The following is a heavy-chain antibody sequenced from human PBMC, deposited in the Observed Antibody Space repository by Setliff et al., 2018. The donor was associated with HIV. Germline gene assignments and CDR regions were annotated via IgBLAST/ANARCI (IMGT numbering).Heavy chain of an antibody. CDR1: GGTFRQYS. J-gene: IGHJ2*01. CDR3: ARDDHYYGMGSIYSDWYFDV. D-gene: IGHD3-10*01. CDR2: IIPMFGST. Sequence: SVKVSCKASGGTFRQYSISWVRQAPGQGLEWVGGIIPMFGSTTYAQRFYGRVTITADESTDTVEMELTSLTSEDTAMYYCARDDHYYGMGSIYSDWYFDVWGPATQVTVSS. V-gene: IGHV1-69*13.